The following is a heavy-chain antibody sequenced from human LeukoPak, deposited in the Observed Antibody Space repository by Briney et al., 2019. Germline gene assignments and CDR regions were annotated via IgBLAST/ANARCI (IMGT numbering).Heavy chain of an antibody. D-gene: IGHD3-22*01. J-gene: IGHJ4*02. CDR2: ISYDGSNK. CDR1: GFTFSSYA. V-gene: IGHV3-30*04. Sequence: GGSLRLSCAASGFTFSSYAMPWVRQAPGKGLEWVAVISYDGSNKYYADSVKGRFTISRDNSKNTLYLQMNSLRAEDTAVYYCARDLIYYDSSGYYYWGQGTLVTVSS. CDR3: ARDLIYYDSSGYYY.